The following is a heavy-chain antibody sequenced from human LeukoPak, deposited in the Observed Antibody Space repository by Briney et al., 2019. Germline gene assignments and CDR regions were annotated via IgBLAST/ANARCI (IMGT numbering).Heavy chain of an antibody. V-gene: IGHV5-51*01. D-gene: IGHD3-10*01. Sequence: GESLKISCKGSGYSFTSYWIGWVRQMPGKGLEWMGIIYPGDSDTRYSPSFQGQVTISADKSISTAYLQWSSLKASDTAMYYCARGVLWFGELRGVDYWGQGTLVTVSS. CDR3: ARGVLWFGELRGVDY. CDR1: GYSFTSYW. J-gene: IGHJ4*02. CDR2: IYPGDSDT.